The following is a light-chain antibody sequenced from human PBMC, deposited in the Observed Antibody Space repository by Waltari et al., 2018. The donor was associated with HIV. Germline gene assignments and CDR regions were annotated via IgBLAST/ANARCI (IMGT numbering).Light chain of an antibody. Sequence: QSALTQPPSVCGAPGQTLTISCTGTNSNIGAGYDVHWYQQLPGTAPKLLISGNTYRPSGVPDRFSGSKSGTSASLTITGLLPEDEADYYCQSYDTGLSGSRVFGGGTKVTVL. CDR1: NSNIGAGYD. CDR3: QSYDTGLSGSRV. CDR2: GNT. V-gene: IGLV1-40*01. J-gene: IGLJ3*02.